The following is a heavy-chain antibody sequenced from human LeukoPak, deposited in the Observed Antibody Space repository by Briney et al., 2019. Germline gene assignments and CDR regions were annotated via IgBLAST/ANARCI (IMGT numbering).Heavy chain of an antibody. CDR3: AKDGRSTTPGY. V-gene: IGHV3-23*01. CDR2: IGGSGSGT. CDR1: GFTFSSYD. J-gene: IGHJ4*02. D-gene: IGHD2/OR15-2a*01. Sequence: GGSLRLSCAASGFTFSSYDMSWVRQAPRKGLEWVSSIGGSGSGTYYADSVKGRFTISRDNSKNTLYLQMSSLRAEDAAVYYCAKDGRSTTPGYWGQGTLVTVSS.